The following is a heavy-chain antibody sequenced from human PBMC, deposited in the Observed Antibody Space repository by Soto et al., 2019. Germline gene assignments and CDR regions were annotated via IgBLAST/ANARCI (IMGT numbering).Heavy chain of an antibody. V-gene: IGHV4-34*01. D-gene: IGHD3-3*01. Sequence: PSETLSLTCAVDGVSFSGYYWSWIRQPPGKGLEWIGEINHSGSTNYNPSLKSRVTISVDTSKNQFSLKLSSVTAADTAVYYCARVPLPDYDFWSGYYRGRANWFDPWGQGTLVTVSS. CDR1: GVSFSGYY. CDR3: ARVPLPDYDFWSGYYRGRANWFDP. CDR2: INHSGST. J-gene: IGHJ5*02.